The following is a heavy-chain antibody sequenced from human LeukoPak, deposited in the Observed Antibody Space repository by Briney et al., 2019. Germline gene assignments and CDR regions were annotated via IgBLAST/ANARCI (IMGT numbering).Heavy chain of an antibody. CDR2: ISYDGSNK. Sequence: GGSLRLSCAPSGFTFNNYAMHWVRQAPGKGLEWVAVISYDGSNKYYADSVKGRFTISRHNSKNTLYLQMNSLRAEDTAVYYCAREAVDPYYFDYWGQGTLVTVPS. CDR3: AREAVDPYYFDY. D-gene: IGHD6-19*01. V-gene: IGHV3-30*14. CDR1: GFTFNNYA. J-gene: IGHJ4*02.